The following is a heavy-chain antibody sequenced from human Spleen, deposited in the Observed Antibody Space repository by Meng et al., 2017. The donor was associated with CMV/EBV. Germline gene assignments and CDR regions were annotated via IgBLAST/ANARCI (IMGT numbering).Heavy chain of an antibody. Sequence: ASVKVSCKASGYIFTGYYIHWVRQAPGQGLEWMGWINPNSGGTNYAQKFQGRVTMTRDTSISTAYMELSRLRSDDTAVYYCARGALWGRYYFDYWGQGTLVTVSS. CDR2: INPNSGGT. CDR1: GYIFTGYY. D-gene: IGHD7-27*01. V-gene: IGHV1-2*02. CDR3: ARGALWGRYYFDY. J-gene: IGHJ4*02.